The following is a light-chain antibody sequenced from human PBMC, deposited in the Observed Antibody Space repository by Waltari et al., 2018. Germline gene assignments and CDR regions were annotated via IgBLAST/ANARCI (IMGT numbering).Light chain of an antibody. CDR2: AAS. CDR1: QDIGRW. Sequence: DLQMIQSPSSVSASLGDRVTITCRASQDIGRWLAWYQHKPGRAPNLLIFAASNLQNGVPSRFSGSGSGTYFTLTINSLQPEDFATYYCQQTNTFPLTFGQGTKLEIK. V-gene: IGKV1-12*01. J-gene: IGKJ2*01. CDR3: QQTNTFPLT.